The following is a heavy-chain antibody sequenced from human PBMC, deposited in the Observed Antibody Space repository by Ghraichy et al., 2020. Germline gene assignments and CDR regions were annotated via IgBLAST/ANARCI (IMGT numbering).Heavy chain of an antibody. CDR1: GGSFSGFS. CDR2: INHSGTT. J-gene: IGHJ2*01. CDR3: ARGLPLFDL. V-gene: IGHV4-34*01. Sequence: SETLSLTCAVSGGSFSGFSWRWIRQLPGQGLEWIGEINHSGTTYYNSSLKGRVTISLDTSKNQFSVKLSSVTAADTAVYYCARGLPLFDLWGRGTLVIVSS.